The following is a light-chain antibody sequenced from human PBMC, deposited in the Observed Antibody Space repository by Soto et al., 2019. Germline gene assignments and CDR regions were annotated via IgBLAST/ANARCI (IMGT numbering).Light chain of an antibody. CDR2: DAI. CDR1: QNIHNR. J-gene: IGKJ5*01. CDR3: QQHDDWPPIT. Sequence: EIMMTQSPATLSVSPGGRAPLSCRASQNIHNRMSWSLQKPGQAPRLLMYDAIIRAAGIPARFSGAGSGTEFTLTISSLQSEDFAVYYCQQHDDWPPITFGQGTRLEIK. V-gene: IGKV3-15*01.